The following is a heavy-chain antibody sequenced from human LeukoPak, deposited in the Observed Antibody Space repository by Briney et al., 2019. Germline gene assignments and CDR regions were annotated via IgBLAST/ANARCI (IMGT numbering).Heavy chain of an antibody. CDR1: GGTFSRYA. CDR2: IIPILGIA. V-gene: IGHV1-69*04. Sequence: GASVKVSCKASGGTFSRYAISWVRQAPGQGLEWMGRIIPILGIANYAQKFQGRVTITADKSTSTAYMELSSLRSEDTAVYYCARVGGYCSSTSCYPTNQDYYYYGMDVWGQGTTVTVSS. CDR3: ARVGGYCSSTSCYPTNQDYYYYGMDV. D-gene: IGHD2-2*01. J-gene: IGHJ6*02.